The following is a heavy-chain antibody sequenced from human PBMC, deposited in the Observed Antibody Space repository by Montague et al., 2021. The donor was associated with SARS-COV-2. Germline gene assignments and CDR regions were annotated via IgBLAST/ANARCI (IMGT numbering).Heavy chain of an antibody. CDR2: TNYRSKCTS. Sequence: CAISGDSVWSNTAARNWIRQSPPGRLEWLGRTNYRSKCTSDYATSVEGRISIDTDTSKNQFFLHLRSVTPEDTGVYYCVRDTGAAQAGFDAWGQGTLVTVSS. CDR3: VRDTGAAQAGFDA. CDR1: GDSVWSNTAA. J-gene: IGHJ4*02. V-gene: IGHV6-1*01. D-gene: IGHD1-26*01.